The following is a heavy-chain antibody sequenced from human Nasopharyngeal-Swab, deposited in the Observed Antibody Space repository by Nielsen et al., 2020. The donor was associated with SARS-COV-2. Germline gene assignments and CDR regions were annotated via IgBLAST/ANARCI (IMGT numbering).Heavy chain of an antibody. CDR1: VGTFSSYA. J-gene: IGHJ5*02. Sequence: SVKVSCKASVGTFSSYAISWVRQAPGQGLEWMGGIIPIFGTANYAQKFQGRVTITADESTSTAYMELSSLRSEDTAVYYCARDRYYYDSSGYYPHHNWFDPWGQGTLVTVSS. D-gene: IGHD3-22*01. V-gene: IGHV1-69*13. CDR2: IIPIFGTA. CDR3: ARDRYYYDSSGYYPHHNWFDP.